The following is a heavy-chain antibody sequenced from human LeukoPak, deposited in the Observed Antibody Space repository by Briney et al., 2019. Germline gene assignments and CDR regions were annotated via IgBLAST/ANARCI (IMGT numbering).Heavy chain of an antibody. CDR1: GYTFTSYG. Sequence: ASVKVSCKASGYTFTSYGISWVRQAPGQGLEWMGWISAYNGNTNYAQKFQGRVTITADESTSTAYMELSSLRSEDTAVYYCARDTASYGSGSYPFDYWGQGTLVTVSS. CDR2: ISAYNGNT. J-gene: IGHJ4*02. CDR3: ARDTASYGSGSYPFDY. D-gene: IGHD3-10*01. V-gene: IGHV1-18*01.